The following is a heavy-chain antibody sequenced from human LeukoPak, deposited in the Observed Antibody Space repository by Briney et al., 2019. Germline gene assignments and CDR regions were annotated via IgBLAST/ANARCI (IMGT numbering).Heavy chain of an antibody. J-gene: IGHJ4*02. D-gene: IGHD2-2*03. CDR2: IYYSGST. Sequence: SETLSLTCTVSGGSISSYYWSWIRQPPGKGLEWIGNIYYSGSTNYNPSLKSRVTISVDTSKNQFSLKLSSVTAADTAVYYCARERRGYWSDYWGQGTLVTVSS. CDR3: ARERRGYWSDY. V-gene: IGHV4-59*01. CDR1: GGSISSYY.